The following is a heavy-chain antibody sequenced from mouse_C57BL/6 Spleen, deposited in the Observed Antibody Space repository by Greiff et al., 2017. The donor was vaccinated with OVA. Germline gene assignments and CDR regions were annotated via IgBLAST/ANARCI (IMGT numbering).Heavy chain of an antibody. CDR2: ISDGGSYT. V-gene: IGHV5-4*03. Sequence: EVMLVESGGGLVKPGGSLKLSCAASGFTFSSYAMSWVRQTPEKRLEWVATISDGGSYTYYPDKVKGRFTISRDNAKNHLYLQMSNLKSEDTVMYYCARPLNWDDYAMDYWGQGTSVTVSS. CDR3: ARPLNWDDYAMDY. D-gene: IGHD4-1*01. CDR1: GFTFSSYA. J-gene: IGHJ4*01.